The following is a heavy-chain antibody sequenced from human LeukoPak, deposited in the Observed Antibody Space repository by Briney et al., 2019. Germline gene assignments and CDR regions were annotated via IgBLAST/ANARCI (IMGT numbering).Heavy chain of an antibody. D-gene: IGHD3-10*01. CDR3: ARDLVWFGEPKGYYNYMDV. CDR1: GFTFSSYS. V-gene: IGHV3-21*01. CDR2: ISSSSSYI. Sequence: GGSLRLSCAASGFTFSSYSMNWVRQAPGKVLEGVSSISSSSSYIYYADSVKGRFTISRDNAKNSLYLQMNSLRAEDTAVYYCARDLVWFGEPKGYYNYMDVWGKGTTVTVSS. J-gene: IGHJ6*03.